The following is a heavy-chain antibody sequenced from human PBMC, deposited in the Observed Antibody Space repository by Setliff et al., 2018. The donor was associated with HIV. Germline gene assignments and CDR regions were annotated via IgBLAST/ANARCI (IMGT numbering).Heavy chain of an antibody. CDR2: INPHTGVT. CDR1: GYIFIRYY. J-gene: IGHJ6*02. V-gene: IGHV1-2*02. D-gene: IGHD3-3*01. CDR3: ARDLRDGFEEWFSTLDDGMDV. Sequence: VQVSCKTSGYIFIRYYIFWVRQAPGQGLEWMGNINPHTGVTKYAEKFQGRVTMTRDTSINTIYMELSRLRSDDTAVYYCARDLRDGFEEWFSTLDDGMDVWGQGTTVTVSS.